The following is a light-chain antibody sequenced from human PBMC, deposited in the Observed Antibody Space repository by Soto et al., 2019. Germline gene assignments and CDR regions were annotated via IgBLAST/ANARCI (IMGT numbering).Light chain of an antibody. Sequence: IQMTQSPSSLSASVGDRVTITCRASQSITYYLNWYQQKPGKAPKLLIYAAYTLQSGVPSRFSGSGFGTDFTLAISSLQPEDFATYYCQQSYSTPGTFGQGTKVDI. J-gene: IGKJ1*01. V-gene: IGKV1-39*01. CDR2: AAY. CDR3: QQSYSTPGT. CDR1: QSITYY.